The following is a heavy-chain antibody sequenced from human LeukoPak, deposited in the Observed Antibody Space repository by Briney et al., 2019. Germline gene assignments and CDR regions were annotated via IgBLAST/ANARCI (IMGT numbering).Heavy chain of an antibody. J-gene: IGHJ4*02. D-gene: IGHD3-22*01. CDR2: IYYSGST. CDR3: ARDMATYSYDSSGLDY. CDR1: GGSISSYY. V-gene: IGHV4-59*01. Sequence: SETLSLTRTVSGGSISSYYWSWLRQPPGKGLEWIGYIYYSGSTNYNPSLKSRVTISVDTSKNQFSLKLSSVTAADTAVYYCARDMATYSYDSSGLDYWGQGTLVTVSS.